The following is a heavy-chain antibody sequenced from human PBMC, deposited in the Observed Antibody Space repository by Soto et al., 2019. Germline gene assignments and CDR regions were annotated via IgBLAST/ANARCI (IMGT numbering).Heavy chain of an antibody. J-gene: IGHJ6*02. CDR3: ARQRNGAGDV. D-gene: IGHD1-1*01. CDR2: ITSSTTI. Sequence: ESGGGLVQPGGSLRLSCEASGLTFSTYGFNWVRQAPGKGLEWVSYITSSTTIYYADSVRGRFTTSRENAKNSLYLQMNSLRDEDTAVYYCARQRNGAGDVWGQGTTVTVSS. V-gene: IGHV3-48*02. CDR1: GLTFSTYG.